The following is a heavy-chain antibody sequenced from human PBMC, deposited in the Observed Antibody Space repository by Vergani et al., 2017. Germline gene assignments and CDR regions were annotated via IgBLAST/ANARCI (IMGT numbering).Heavy chain of an antibody. CDR3: AREYSSSVGFLAY. Sequence: QVQLQESGPGLVKPSETLSLTCIVSGVSISPYYWSWIRQPAGKGLEWIWRIYTSESTNYNPSLKSRVTMSVDTSKNQFSLKLSSVTAADTAVYYCAREYSSSVGFLAYWGQGTLVTVSS. J-gene: IGHJ4*02. V-gene: IGHV4-4*07. CDR2: IYTSEST. CDR1: GVSISPYY. D-gene: IGHD6-6*01.